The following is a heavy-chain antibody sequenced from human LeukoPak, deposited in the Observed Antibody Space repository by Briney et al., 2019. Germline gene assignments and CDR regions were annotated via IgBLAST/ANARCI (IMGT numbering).Heavy chain of an antibody. D-gene: IGHD3-22*01. Sequence: SETLSLTCTVSGGSISSSSYYWGWIRQPPGKGREWIGSIYCSGSTYYNPSLKRPISISADTSKNSFSLKLGSVTAADTAVYYCARHRSDMIVVVTTFDYWGQGTLVTVSS. CDR1: GGSISSSSYY. CDR3: ARHRSDMIVVVTTFDY. CDR2: IYCSGST. V-gene: IGHV4-39*01. J-gene: IGHJ4*02.